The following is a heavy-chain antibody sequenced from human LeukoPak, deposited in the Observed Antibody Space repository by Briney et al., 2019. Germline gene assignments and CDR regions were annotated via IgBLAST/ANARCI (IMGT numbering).Heavy chain of an antibody. J-gene: IGHJ3*02. Sequence: ASVKVSCKASGYTFTGYYMHWVRQAPGQGLEWMGWINPNSGGTNYAQKFQGRVTMTRDTSISTAYMELSRLRSDDTAVYYCARPLSISKMAADAFDIWGQGTMVTVSS. CDR2: INPNSGGT. D-gene: IGHD3-3*01. CDR3: ARPLSISKMAADAFDI. CDR1: GYTFTGYY. V-gene: IGHV1-2*02.